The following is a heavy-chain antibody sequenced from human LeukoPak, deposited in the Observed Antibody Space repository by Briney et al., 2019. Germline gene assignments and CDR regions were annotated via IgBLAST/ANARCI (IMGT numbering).Heavy chain of an antibody. J-gene: IGHJ6*02. V-gene: IGHV4-30-2*01. Sequence: PSETLSLTCAVSGGSISSGGYSWSWIRQPPGKGLEWIGYIYHSGSTYYNPSLKSRVTISVDRSKNQFSLKLSSVTAADTAVYYCARDKTGTYYGMDAWGQGTTVTVSS. CDR1: GGSISSGGYS. CDR3: ARDKTGTYYGMDA. D-gene: IGHD1-1*01. CDR2: IYHSGST.